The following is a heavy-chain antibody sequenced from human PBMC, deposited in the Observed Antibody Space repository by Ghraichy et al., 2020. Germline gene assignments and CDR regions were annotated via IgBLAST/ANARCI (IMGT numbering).Heavy chain of an antibody. J-gene: IGHJ6*02. CDR3: ARAHARYSSGYYYGMDV. V-gene: IGHV3-48*01. CDR2: ISSSSSTI. D-gene: IGHD6-19*01. CDR1: GFTFSSYS. Sequence: GGSLRLSCAASGFTFSSYSMNWVRQAPGKGLEWVSYISSSSSTIYYADSVKGRFTISRDNAKNSLYLQMNSLRAEDTAVYYCARAHARYSSGYYYGMDVWGQGTTVTVSS.